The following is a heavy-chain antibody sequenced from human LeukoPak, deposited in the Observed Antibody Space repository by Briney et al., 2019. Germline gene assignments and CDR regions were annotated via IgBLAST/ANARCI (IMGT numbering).Heavy chain of an antibody. CDR1: GFTFSSYA. J-gene: IGHJ1*01. V-gene: IGHV3-23*01. Sequence: PGGSLRLSCAASGFTFSSYAMSWVRQAPRKGLEWVSAISGSGGSTYYADSVKGRFTISRDNSKNTLYLQMNSLRSEDTAVYYCARGGPVAATHKYFQYWGQGTLLTVSS. CDR2: ISGSGGST. D-gene: IGHD6-19*01. CDR3: ARGGPVAATHKYFQY.